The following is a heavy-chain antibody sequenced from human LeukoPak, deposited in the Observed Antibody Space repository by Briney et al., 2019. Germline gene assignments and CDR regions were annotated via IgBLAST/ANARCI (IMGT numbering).Heavy chain of an antibody. CDR1: NDSISSGDYY. CDR3: ARLRRRIEAVTANDAFDI. Sequence: SETLSLTCTVSNDSISSGDYYWNWIRQPPGKGLEWIGYIFHRGGTSYNPSLKSRVTISVDTSKNQFSLKLSSVTAADTAVYYCARLRRRIEAVTANDAFDIWGQGTMVTVSS. J-gene: IGHJ3*02. V-gene: IGHV4-30-4*01. CDR2: IFHRGGT. D-gene: IGHD2-15*01.